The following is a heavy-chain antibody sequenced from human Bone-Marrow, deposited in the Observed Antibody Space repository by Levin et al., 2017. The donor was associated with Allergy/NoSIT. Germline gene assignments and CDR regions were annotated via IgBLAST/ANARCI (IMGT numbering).Heavy chain of an antibody. Sequence: PGESLKISCVASGFTFSNYAMSWLRQAPGKGLEWVAPISGNGGQTYYADSVKGRFTVSRDNSKDTLYLQMNSLRVEDTAIYYCAKDSDYSRGKAHYYFDYWGQGTLVTVSS. J-gene: IGHJ4*02. CDR1: GFTFSNYA. D-gene: IGHD4-11*01. CDR2: ISGNGGQT. CDR3: AKDSDYSRGKAHYYFDY. V-gene: IGHV3-23*01.